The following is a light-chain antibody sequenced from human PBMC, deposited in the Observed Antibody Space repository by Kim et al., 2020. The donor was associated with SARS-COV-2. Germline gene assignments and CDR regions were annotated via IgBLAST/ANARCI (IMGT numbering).Light chain of an antibody. CDR1: SVGAYKY. J-gene: IGLJ2*01. V-gene: IGLV2-8*01. Sequence: PGQVVTISCPGTSVGAYKYVSWYKKHPGKAPKVIIYEVSKRPSGVPDRFSGSKSGNTASLTVSGLQAEDEGDYHCSSYAGSNSVVFGGGTQLTVL. CDR2: EVS. CDR3: SSYAGSNSVV.